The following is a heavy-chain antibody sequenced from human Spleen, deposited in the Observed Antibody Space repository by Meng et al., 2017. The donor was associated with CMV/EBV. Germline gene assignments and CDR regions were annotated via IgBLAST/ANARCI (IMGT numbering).Heavy chain of an antibody. CDR2: ISGSGGST. V-gene: IGHV3-23*01. J-gene: IGHJ4*02. CDR3: ARDQEKHISASGSLDY. CDR1: GFTFSSYA. Sequence: GESLKISCAASGFTFSSYAMSWVRQAPGKGLEWVSGISGSGGSTYYADSVKGRFIISRDNSKNTLYLQMNSLRPEDTAVYYCARDQEKHISASGSLDYWGQGTLVTVSS. D-gene: IGHD6-13*01.